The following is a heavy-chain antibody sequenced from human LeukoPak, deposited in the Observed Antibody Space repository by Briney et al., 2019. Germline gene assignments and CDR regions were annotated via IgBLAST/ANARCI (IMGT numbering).Heavy chain of an antibody. V-gene: IGHV1-69*05. Sequence: SVKVSXKASGGTFSSYAISWVRQAPGQGLEWMGGIIPIFGTANYAQKFQGRVTITTDESTSTAYMELSSLRSEDTAVYYCASRIQRDDAFDIWGQGTMVTVSS. CDR3: ASRIQRDDAFDI. D-gene: IGHD5-18*01. J-gene: IGHJ3*02. CDR1: GGTFSSYA. CDR2: IIPIFGTA.